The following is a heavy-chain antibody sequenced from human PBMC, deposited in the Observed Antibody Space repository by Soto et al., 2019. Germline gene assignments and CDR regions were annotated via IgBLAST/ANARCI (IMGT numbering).Heavy chain of an antibody. V-gene: IGHV3-30*18. D-gene: IGHD3-10*01. CDR3: AKDTVVRGVIYYYYGMDV. J-gene: IGHJ6*02. Sequence: QVQLVESGGGVVQPGRSLRLSCAASGFTFSSYGMHWVRQAPGKGLEWVAVISYDGSNKYYADSVKGRFTISRDNSKNTLYLQKNSLRAEDTAVYYCAKDTVVRGVIYYYYGMDVWGQGTTVTVSS. CDR1: GFTFSSYG. CDR2: ISYDGSNK.